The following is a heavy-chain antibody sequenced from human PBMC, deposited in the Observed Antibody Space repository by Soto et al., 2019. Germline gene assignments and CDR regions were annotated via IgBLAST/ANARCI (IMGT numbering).Heavy chain of an antibody. Sequence: AAVKVSCKTSGYTFSNYGITWVRQAPGQPLEWLGWISLYSDGTNYAQKFQGRVSMTTDTSTTTAYMELRSLRSDDTAVYSCAIVVPGAAAWFGPWREGTLVTVSS. V-gene: IGHV1-18*01. CDR1: GYTFSNYG. D-gene: IGHD2-2*01. CDR2: ISLYSDGT. CDR3: AIVVPGAAAWFGP. J-gene: IGHJ5*02.